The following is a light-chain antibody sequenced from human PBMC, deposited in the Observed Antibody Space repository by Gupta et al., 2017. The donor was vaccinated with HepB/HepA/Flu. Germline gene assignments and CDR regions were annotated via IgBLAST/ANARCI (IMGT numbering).Light chain of an antibody. CDR3: SSYTSSSTLV. V-gene: IGLV2-14*03. J-gene: IGLJ3*02. CDR1: SSDVGGYNY. Sequence: QSALTQPASVSGSPGQSITISCTGTSSDVGGYNYVSWYQQHPGKAPKLMIYDVSNRPSGVSIRFSGSKSGNTASLTISGLQAEDEADYYCSSYTSSSTLVFGGGTKLT. CDR2: DVS.